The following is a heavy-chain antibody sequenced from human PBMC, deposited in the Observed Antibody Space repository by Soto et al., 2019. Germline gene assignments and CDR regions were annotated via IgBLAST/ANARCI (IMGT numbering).Heavy chain of an antibody. D-gene: IGHD5-12*01. CDR1: GGSISSSSYY. V-gene: IGHV4-39*01. J-gene: IGHJ1*01. CDR3: GRQARDGYNPGHFQH. CDR2: IYYSGST. Sequence: SETLSLTCTVSGGSISSSSYYWGWIRPPPGKGLEWNGSIYYSGSTYYNPSLKSRVTISVDTSKNQFSLKLSSVTAADTAVYFCGRQARDGYNPGHFQHWGQGTLVNVSS.